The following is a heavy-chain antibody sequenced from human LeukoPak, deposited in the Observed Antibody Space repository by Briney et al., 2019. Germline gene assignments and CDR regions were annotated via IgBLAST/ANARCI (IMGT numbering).Heavy chain of an antibody. CDR1: GYTFTSHD. V-gene: IGHV1-8*01. D-gene: IGHD3-3*01. CDR3: ARYRYDFWSGYYYYMDV. CDR2: MNPNSGNT. Sequence: ASVKVSCKASGYTFTSHDINWVRQATGQGLEWMGWMNPNSGNTGYAQKFQGRVTMTRDTSISTAYMELSRLRSDDTAVYYCARYRYDFWSGYYYYMDVWGKGTTVTVSS. J-gene: IGHJ6*03.